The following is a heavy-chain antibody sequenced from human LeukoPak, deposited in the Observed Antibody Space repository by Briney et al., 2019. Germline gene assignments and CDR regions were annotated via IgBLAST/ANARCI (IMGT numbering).Heavy chain of an antibody. CDR2: ISSSGSTI. Sequence: GGSLRLSCAASGFTFSSYSMNWVRQAPGKGLEWVSYISSSGSTIYYADSVKGRFTISRDNAKNSLYLQMNSLRAEDTAVYYCARYSSSSAFDYWGQGTLVTVSS. CDR1: GFTFSSYS. D-gene: IGHD6-6*01. J-gene: IGHJ4*02. CDR3: ARYSSSSAFDY. V-gene: IGHV3-48*04.